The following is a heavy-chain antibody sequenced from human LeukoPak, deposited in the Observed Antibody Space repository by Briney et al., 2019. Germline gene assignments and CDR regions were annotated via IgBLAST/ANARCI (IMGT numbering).Heavy chain of an antibody. CDR2: ITIGSGSI. Sequence: PGGSLRLSCAASGLIFSSYSMNWVRQAPGKGLEWVSSITIGSGSINYADSVKGRFTISRDNAKNSLYLQMNSLRAEDTAVYYCAKSLEYWGQGTLVTVSS. CDR3: AKSLEY. V-gene: IGHV3-21*01. CDR1: GLIFSSYS. J-gene: IGHJ4*02.